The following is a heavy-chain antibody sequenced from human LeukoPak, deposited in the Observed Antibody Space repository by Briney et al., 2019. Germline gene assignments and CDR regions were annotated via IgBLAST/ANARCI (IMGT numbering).Heavy chain of an antibody. V-gene: IGHV3-53*01. CDR3: ARVSRWPRGWFDP. CDR2: IYSGDST. J-gene: IGHJ5*02. Sequence: GGSLRLSCAASGFTVSSNYMSWDRQAPGKGLEWVSIIYSGDSTYYADSVKGRFTISRDNSKNTLYLQMSSLRAEDTAVYYCARVSRWPRGWFDPWGQGTLVTVSS. D-gene: IGHD6-19*01. CDR1: GFTVSSNY.